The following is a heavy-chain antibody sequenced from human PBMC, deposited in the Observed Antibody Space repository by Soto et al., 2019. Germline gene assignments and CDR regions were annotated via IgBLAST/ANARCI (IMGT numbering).Heavy chain of an antibody. Sequence: QVQLVQSGAEVKTPGSSLKVSCKVSGSRFSNYVISWVRQAPGHGLEWLGRIIPIFNSTKCAKSFQGRVTITADKSTITASIQVGSLRSDDTAVYYCAREGRGKKAGYNGLVSLGYWGQGTLVTVSS. D-gene: IGHD2-2*02. J-gene: IGHJ4*02. CDR1: GSRFSNYV. CDR2: IIPIFNST. CDR3: AREGRGKKAGYNGLVSLGY. V-gene: IGHV1-69*06.